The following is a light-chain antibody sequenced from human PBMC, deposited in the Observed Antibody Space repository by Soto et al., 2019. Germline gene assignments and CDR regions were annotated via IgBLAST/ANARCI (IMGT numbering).Light chain of an antibody. Sequence: QLVLTQPASVSGSPGQSITISCTGTSSDVGGYNYVPWYQQHPGKAPKLLIFEVSNRPSGVSNRFSGSKSDNTASLTISGLQAEDEADYYCSSYTSSSTLYVFGTGTKVTVL. CDR2: EVS. CDR1: SSDVGGYNY. J-gene: IGLJ1*01. CDR3: SSYTSSSTLYV. V-gene: IGLV2-14*01.